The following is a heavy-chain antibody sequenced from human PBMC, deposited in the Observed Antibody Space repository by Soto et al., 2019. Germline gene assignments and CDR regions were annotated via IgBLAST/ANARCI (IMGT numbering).Heavy chain of an antibody. J-gene: IGHJ4*02. CDR1: GFTFSTYW. D-gene: IGHD1-26*01. CDR3: ARDKVVGPTTLDY. CDR2: IKEDGSEK. Sequence: GGSLRLSCVVSGFTFSTYWMIWVRQAPGKGLEWVANIKEDGSEKYYLDSVKGRFTIYRDNAKNSLYLQMNSLRAEDTAVYYCARDKVVGPTTLDYWGQGTLVTVSS. V-gene: IGHV3-7*03.